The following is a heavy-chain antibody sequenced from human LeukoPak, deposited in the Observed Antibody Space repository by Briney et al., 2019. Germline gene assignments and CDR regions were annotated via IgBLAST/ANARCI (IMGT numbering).Heavy chain of an antibody. V-gene: IGHV3-48*03. J-gene: IGHJ6*04. D-gene: IGHD3-10*02. CDR2: ISSSGSTI. Sequence: PGGSLRLSCAASGFTFSSYEMNWVRHAPGKGLAWVSYISSSGSTIYYADSVKGRFTISRDNAKNSLYLQMNSLRAEDTAVYYCAELGITMIGGVWGKGTTVTISS. CDR3: AELGITMIGGV. CDR1: GFTFSSYE.